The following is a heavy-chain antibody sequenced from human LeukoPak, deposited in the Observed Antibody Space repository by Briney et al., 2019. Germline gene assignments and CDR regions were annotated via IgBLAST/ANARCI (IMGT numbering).Heavy chain of an antibody. J-gene: IGHJ5*02. Sequence: GASVKVSCKASGYTFTGYYMHWVRQAPGQGLEWMGWINPNSGGTNYAQKFQGRVTMTRDTSISTAYMELSGLRSDDTAIYYCARDSLPVSGSISWFDPWGQGTLVTVSS. CDR2: INPNSGGT. CDR1: GYTFTGYY. CDR3: ARDSLPVSGSISWFDP. V-gene: IGHV1-2*02. D-gene: IGHD6-19*01.